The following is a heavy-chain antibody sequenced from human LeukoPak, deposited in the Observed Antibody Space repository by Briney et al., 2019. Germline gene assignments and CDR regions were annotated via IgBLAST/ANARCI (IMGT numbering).Heavy chain of an antibody. CDR1: GYTLTELS. CDR2: FDPEDGET. J-gene: IGHJ4*02. CDR3: ARDISYCSGGSCYLTIDY. D-gene: IGHD2-15*01. Sequence: ASVKVSCKVSGYTLTELSMHWVRQAPGKGLEWMGGFDPEDGETIYAQKFQGRVTMTEDTSTDTAYMELSSLRSEDTAVYYCARDISYCSGGSCYLTIDYWGQGTLVTVSS. V-gene: IGHV1-24*01.